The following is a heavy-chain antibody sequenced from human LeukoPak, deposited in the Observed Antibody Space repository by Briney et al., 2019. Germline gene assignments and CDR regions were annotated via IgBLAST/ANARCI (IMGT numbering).Heavy chain of an antibody. J-gene: IGHJ5*02. CDR3: ARHGDYVGWFDP. D-gene: IGHD4-17*01. CDR2: IYHSGST. Sequence: PSETLSLTCTVSGGSTSSYYWSWIRQPPGKGLEWIGYIYHSGSTNYNPSLKSRVTISGDTSKNQFSLKLSSVTAADTAVYYCARHGDYVGWFDPWGQGTLVTVSS. CDR1: GGSTSSYY. V-gene: IGHV4-59*01.